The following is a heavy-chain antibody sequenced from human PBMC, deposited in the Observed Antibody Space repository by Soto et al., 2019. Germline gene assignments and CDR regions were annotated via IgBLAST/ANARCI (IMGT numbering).Heavy chain of an antibody. CDR1: GYTFSSYG. CDR2: INAYNGNT. CDR3: AREAVSGRTGFDY. D-gene: IGHD6-19*01. Sequence: ASVKVSCKASGYTFSSYGISWVRQAPAQGLEWMGWINAYNGNTNYAQKLQGRVTMTTDTSTSTAYMELRSLRSDDTAVYFCAREAVSGRTGFDYWGKGTLVTVSS. V-gene: IGHV1-18*01. J-gene: IGHJ4*01.